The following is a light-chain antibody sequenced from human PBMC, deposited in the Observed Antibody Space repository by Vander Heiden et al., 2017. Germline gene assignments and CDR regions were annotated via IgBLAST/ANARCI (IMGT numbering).Light chain of an antibody. CDR1: TGTVPSGYF. V-gene: IGLV7-43*01. Sequence: QTVVPQEPSLTVSPGGTVPLTCASNTGTVPSGYFPNWFQQKPGQAPRPLIYSATNKHSWTPARFSGSLRGGKAALTLSDVQPEDEAEYYCLLYDGEGWVFGGGTKVTVL. CDR3: LLYDGEGWV. J-gene: IGLJ3*02. CDR2: SAT.